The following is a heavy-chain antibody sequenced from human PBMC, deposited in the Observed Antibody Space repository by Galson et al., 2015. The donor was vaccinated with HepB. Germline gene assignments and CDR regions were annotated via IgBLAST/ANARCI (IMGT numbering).Heavy chain of an antibody. CDR2: VYYIGTT. Sequence: SETLSLTCTVSGGSISSYYWSWIRQPPGKGLEWVGYVYYIGTTNYNPSPKSRVTISVDTSKNQFSLKLSSVTAADTAVYYCARHPGLAYFDYWGQGTLVAVSS. CDR1: GGSISSYY. V-gene: IGHV4-59*08. J-gene: IGHJ4*02. CDR3: ARHPGLAYFDY. D-gene: IGHD3-10*01.